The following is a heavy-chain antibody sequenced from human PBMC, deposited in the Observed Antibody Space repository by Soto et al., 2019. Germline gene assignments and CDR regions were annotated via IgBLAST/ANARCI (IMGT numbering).Heavy chain of an antibody. CDR3: ARDDGAPGRNNWFDP. V-gene: IGHV3-33*01. CDR1: GFTFSSYG. CDR2: IWYDGSNK. Sequence: QVQLVESGGGVVQPGRSLRLSCAASGFTFSSYGTHWVRQAPGKGLEWVAVIWYDGSNKYYADSVKGRFTISRDNSKNTLYLQMNSLRAEDTAVYYCARDDGAPGRNNWFDPWGQGTLVTVSS. D-gene: IGHD3-10*01. J-gene: IGHJ5*02.